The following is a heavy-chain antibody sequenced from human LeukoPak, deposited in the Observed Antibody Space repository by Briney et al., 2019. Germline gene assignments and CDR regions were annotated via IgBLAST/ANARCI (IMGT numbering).Heavy chain of an antibody. CDR1: GYTFTTYG. CDR3: ARSSMVRGPTWMDV. V-gene: IGHV1-2*02. Sequence: ASVKVSCKASGYTFTTYGISWVRQAPGQGLEWMGWINPNSGGTNYAQKFQGRVTMTRDTSISTAYMELSRLRSDDTAVYYCARSSMVRGPTWMDVWGQGTTVTVSS. CDR2: INPNSGGT. J-gene: IGHJ6*02. D-gene: IGHD3-10*01.